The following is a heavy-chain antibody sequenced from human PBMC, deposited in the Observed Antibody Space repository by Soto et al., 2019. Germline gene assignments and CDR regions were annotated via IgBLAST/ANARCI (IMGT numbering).Heavy chain of an antibody. D-gene: IGHD2-15*01. CDR2: ISYDGSNK. V-gene: IGHV3-30*18. J-gene: IGHJ4*02. Sequence: QVQLVESGGGVVQPGRSLRLSCAASGFTFSSYGMHWVRQAPGKGLEWVADISYDGSNKYYADSVKGRFTISRDNSKNTLYLQMNSLRAEDTAVYYCAKASWYEAYYFDYWGQGTLVTVSS. CDR3: AKASWYEAYYFDY. CDR1: GFTFSSYG.